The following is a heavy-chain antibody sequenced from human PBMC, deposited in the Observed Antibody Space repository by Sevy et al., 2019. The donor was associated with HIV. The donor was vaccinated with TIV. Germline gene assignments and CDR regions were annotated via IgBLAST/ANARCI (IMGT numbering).Heavy chain of an antibody. V-gene: IGHV1-2*02. Sequence: ALVKVSCKASGYTFTGYYMHWVRQAPGQGLEWMGWINPNSGGTNYAQKFQGRVTMTRDTSISTAYMELSRLRSDDTAVYYCARMYCTNGVCFFDYWGQGTLVTVSS. CDR2: INPNSGGT. CDR3: ARMYCTNGVCFFDY. J-gene: IGHJ4*02. D-gene: IGHD2-8*01. CDR1: GYTFTGYY.